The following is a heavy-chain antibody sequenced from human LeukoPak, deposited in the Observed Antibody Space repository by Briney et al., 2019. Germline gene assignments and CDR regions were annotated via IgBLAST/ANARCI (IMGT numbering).Heavy chain of an antibody. V-gene: IGHV3-7*01. CDR3: ARVKFTMIVVVPRGAFDI. CDR2: IKQDGSEK. CDR1: DFTFSRHW. Sequence: GGSLRLSCTGSDFTFSRHWMSWVRQAPGKGLEWVANIKQDGSEKYYVDSVKGRFTISRDNAKNSLYLQMNSLRAEDTAVYYCARVKFTMIVVVPRGAFDIWGQGTMVTVSS. D-gene: IGHD3-22*01. J-gene: IGHJ3*02.